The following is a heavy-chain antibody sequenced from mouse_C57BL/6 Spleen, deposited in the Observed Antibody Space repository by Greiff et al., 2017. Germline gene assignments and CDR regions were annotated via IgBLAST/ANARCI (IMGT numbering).Heavy chain of an antibody. CDR2: IRLKSDNYAT. CDR1: GFTFSNYW. Sequence: EVKVEESGGGLVQPGGSMKLSCVASGFTFSNYWMNWVRQSPEKGLEWVAQIRLKSDNYATHYAESVKGRFTISRDDSKSSVYLQMNNLRAEDTGIYYCTGRSYYPFDYWGQGTTLTVSS. J-gene: IGHJ2*01. D-gene: IGHD2-10*01. V-gene: IGHV6-3*01. CDR3: TGRSYYPFDY.